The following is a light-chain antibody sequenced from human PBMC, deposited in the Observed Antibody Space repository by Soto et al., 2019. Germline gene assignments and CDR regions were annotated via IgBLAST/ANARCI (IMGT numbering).Light chain of an antibody. Sequence: DIHMTQSPSSLSASVGDRVTITCRATQTISNFLNWYQQKPEQAPKLLIYAASSLHSGVPSRFSGGYSGTDFTLTISNLQPEDFATYYCQQSYSTPITFGGGTKVEIK. CDR1: QTISNF. CDR2: AAS. V-gene: IGKV1-39*01. CDR3: QQSYSTPIT. J-gene: IGKJ4*01.